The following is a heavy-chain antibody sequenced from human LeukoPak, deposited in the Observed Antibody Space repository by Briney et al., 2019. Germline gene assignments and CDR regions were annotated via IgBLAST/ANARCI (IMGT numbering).Heavy chain of an antibody. CDR3: GKDAERGFDYSNSLNY. CDR1: GFTFSHYG. V-gene: IGHV3-33*06. CDR2: IWSDASNT. J-gene: IGHJ4*02. Sequence: PGRSLRLSCETSGFTFSHYGMHWVRQAPGAGLEWVAVIWSDASNTYYADSVKGRFTISRDNSRNTLYLQMSSLRAEDTAVYYCGKDAERGFDYSNSLNYWGQGTLVTVSS. D-gene: IGHD4-11*01.